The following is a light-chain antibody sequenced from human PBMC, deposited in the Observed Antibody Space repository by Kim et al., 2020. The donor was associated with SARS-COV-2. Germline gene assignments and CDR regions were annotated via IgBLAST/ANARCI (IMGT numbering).Light chain of an antibody. CDR2: GAS. J-gene: IGKJ1*01. CDR3: QHYHNWPPWT. CDR1: QSVTTN. Sequence: EILMTQSPATLSVSPGERATLSCRASQSVTTNLAWYQQQPGQAPRLLIYGASTRATGIPARFSGSGSGTEFTLTISSLQSEDFAVYYCQHYHNWPPWTFGQGTKVDIK. V-gene: IGKV3-15*01.